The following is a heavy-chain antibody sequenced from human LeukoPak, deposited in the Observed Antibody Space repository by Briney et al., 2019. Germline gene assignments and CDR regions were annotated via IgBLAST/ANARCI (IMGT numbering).Heavy chain of an antibody. CDR3: AKVYPMRGYSYGN. J-gene: IGHJ4*02. CDR1: GFIFSNYA. D-gene: IGHD5-18*01. V-gene: IGHV3-30*07. CDR2: ISSDGSKT. Sequence: GRSPRLSCAASGFIFSNYAMHWVRQAPGKGLEWVALISSDGSKTYHADSVKGRFTISRDNSKNTLYLQMNSLRAEDTAVYYCAKVYPMRGYSYGNWGQGTLVTVSS.